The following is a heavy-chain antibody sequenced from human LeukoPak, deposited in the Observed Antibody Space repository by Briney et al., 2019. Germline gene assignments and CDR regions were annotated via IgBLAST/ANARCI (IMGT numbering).Heavy chain of an antibody. CDR2: INPNSGNT. D-gene: IGHD3-10*01. CDR1: GYTFTGYY. CDR3: ARARGDFDY. V-gene: IGHV1-8*02. J-gene: IGHJ4*02. Sequence: GASVKVSCKASGYTFTGYYMHWVRQAPGQGLEWMGRINPNSGNTGCAQKFQGRVTMTRNTSISTAYMELSSLRSEDTAVYYCARARGDFDYWGQGTLVTVSS.